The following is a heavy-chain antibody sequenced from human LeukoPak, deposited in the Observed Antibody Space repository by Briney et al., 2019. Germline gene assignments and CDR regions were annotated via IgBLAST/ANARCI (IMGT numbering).Heavy chain of an antibody. CDR1: GGSISSYY. CDR2: IYYSGST. J-gene: IGHJ3*01. CDR3: TRHHSIVGDAFDL. Sequence: SETLSLTCTVSGGSISSYYWSWIRQPPGKGLEWIGYIYYSGSTNYNPSLKSRVTISVDTSKNQFSLKLSSVTAADTAVYYCTRHHSIVGDAFDLWGLGTMVTVSS. V-gene: IGHV4-59*01. D-gene: IGHD3-22*01.